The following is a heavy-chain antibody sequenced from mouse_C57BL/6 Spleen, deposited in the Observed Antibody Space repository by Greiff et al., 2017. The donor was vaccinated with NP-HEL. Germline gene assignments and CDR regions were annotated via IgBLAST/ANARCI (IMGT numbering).Heavy chain of an antibody. Sequence: QVHVKQSGAELVKPGASVKLSCKASGYTFTSYWMHWVKQRPGQGLEWIGMIHPNSGSTNYNEKFKSKATLTVDKSSSTAYMQLSSLTSEDSAVYYCARDYGSSEDYFDYWGQGTTLTVSS. J-gene: IGHJ2*01. CDR1: GYTFTSYW. D-gene: IGHD1-1*01. CDR3: ARDYGSSEDYFDY. V-gene: IGHV1-64*01. CDR2: IHPNSGST.